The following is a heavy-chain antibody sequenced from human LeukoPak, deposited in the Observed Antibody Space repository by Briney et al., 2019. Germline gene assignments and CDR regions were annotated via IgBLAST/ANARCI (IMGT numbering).Heavy chain of an antibody. CDR2: ISGSSSFI. Sequence: GGSLRLSCAASGFTFTSYSMNWVRQAPGKGLEWVSSISGSSSFINSADSVKVRFTMSRDIAKNSLFLQMNSLRAEDTAVYYCARIGGSVDIGWFFDFWGQGTLVTVSS. D-gene: IGHD6-19*01. CDR1: GFTFTSYS. J-gene: IGHJ4*02. V-gene: IGHV3-21*01. CDR3: ARIGGSVDIGWFFDF.